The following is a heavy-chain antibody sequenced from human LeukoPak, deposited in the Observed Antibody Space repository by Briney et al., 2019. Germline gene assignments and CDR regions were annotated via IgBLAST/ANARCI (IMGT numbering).Heavy chain of an antibody. Sequence: GGSLRLSCAASGFTVSSDYMSWVRQAPGKGLGWVSLIYRGGDTYYADSVKGRFTISRDNSKNTLYLQMNSLRAEDTAVYYCARAAGCSGGSCYPYYGMDVWGQGTTVTVSS. CDR3: ARAAGCSGGSCYPYYGMDV. D-gene: IGHD2-15*01. J-gene: IGHJ6*02. CDR1: GFTVSSDY. V-gene: IGHV3-53*01. CDR2: IYRGGDT.